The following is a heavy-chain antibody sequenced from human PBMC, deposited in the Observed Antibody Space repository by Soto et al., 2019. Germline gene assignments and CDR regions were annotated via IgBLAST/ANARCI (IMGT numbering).Heavy chain of an antibody. V-gene: IGHV1-3*01. CDR2: INVGTGDT. J-gene: IGHJ4*02. CDR3: ARDVDTSMSAPLDY. D-gene: IGHD5-18*01. CDR1: GYTFTAYA. Sequence: ASVKVSCKASGYTFTAYAMDWVRQTPGQRLEWVGWINVGTGDTEYSQQFQGRVNITRDTSARTLYMELSSLRSEDMAVYYCARDVDTSMSAPLDYWGQGSLVTVSS.